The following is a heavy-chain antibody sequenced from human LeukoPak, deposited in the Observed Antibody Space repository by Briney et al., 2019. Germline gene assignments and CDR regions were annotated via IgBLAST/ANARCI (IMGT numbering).Heavy chain of an antibody. V-gene: IGHV1-18*01. J-gene: IGHJ6*02. CDR3: ASSYFDILTGYSIRDYYGMDV. CDR2: ISAYNGNT. Sequence: ASVKVSCKASGYTFTSYGMSWVRQAPGQGLEWMGWISAYNGNTNYAQKLQGRVTMTTDTSTSTAYMELRSLRSDDTAVYYCASSYFDILTGYSIRDYYGMDVWGQGTTVTVSS. D-gene: IGHD3-9*01. CDR1: GYTFTSYG.